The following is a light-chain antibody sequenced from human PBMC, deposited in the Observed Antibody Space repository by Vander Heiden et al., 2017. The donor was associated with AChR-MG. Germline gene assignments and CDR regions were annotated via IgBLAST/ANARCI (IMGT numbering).Light chain of an antibody. CDR1: KDISNY. Sequence: DIQMTQSPCSLSASVGDRVTITCQASKDISNYLDWYQHKPGKAPKLLIYDASNWATGIPSRFSGSGSGTDFTFTISRLEPEDIATYYCQQYDNPPLTFGGGTKVEIK. CDR3: QQYDNPPLT. CDR2: DAS. J-gene: IGKJ4*01. V-gene: IGKV1-33*01.